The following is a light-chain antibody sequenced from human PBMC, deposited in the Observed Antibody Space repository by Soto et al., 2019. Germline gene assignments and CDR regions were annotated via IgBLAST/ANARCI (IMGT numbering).Light chain of an antibody. CDR2: ATS. CDR3: LQSSNFPPLT. CDR1: QGISGW. V-gene: IGKV1-12*01. J-gene: IGKJ4*01. Sequence: MQMTQSPSSVSASVGDRVTITCRASQGISGWLAWNQQKPGKAPKLLIYATSTLQSGVPPRFSGSASGTDFTLTISSLQPEDFATYYCLQSSNFPPLTFGGGTKVEIK.